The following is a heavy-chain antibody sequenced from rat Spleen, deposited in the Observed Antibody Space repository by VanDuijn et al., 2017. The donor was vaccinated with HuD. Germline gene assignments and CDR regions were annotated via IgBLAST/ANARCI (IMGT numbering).Heavy chain of an antibody. J-gene: IGHJ2*01. CDR1: GFTFSDYY. V-gene: IGHV5-22*01. CDR2: IRYEGSRT. Sequence: EVQLVESDGGLVQPGRSLKLSCAASGFTFSDYYMAWVRQAPKKGLEWVASIRYEGSRTYYPDSVKGRFTISRDNAKSSLYLQMNSLKSEDTATYYCAAGSSFAYWGQGVMVTVSS. CDR3: AAGSSFAY. D-gene: IGHD1-11*01.